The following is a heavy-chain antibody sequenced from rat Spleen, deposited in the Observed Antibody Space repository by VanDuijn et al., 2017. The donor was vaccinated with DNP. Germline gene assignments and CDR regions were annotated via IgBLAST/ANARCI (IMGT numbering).Heavy chain of an antibody. D-gene: IGHD1-2*01. J-gene: IGHJ4*01. V-gene: IGHV2S75*01. Sequence: QVQLKESGPVLVQASETLSLTCTVSGFSLTNYGVIWVRQSPGKGLEWMGIIWGHGNTDYNSALKSRLSINRDTSKSQVFLKMNSLKTEDTATYYCARSHYSSYNYYVMDAWGQGASVTVSS. CDR1: GFSLTNYG. CDR2: IWGHGNT. CDR3: ARSHYSSYNYYVMDA.